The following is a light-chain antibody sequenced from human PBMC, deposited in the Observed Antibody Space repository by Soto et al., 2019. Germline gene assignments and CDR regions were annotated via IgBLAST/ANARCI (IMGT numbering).Light chain of an antibody. CDR2: EAS. CDR1: QGIRID. CDR3: LQNNSYPWT. V-gene: IGKV1-17*01. Sequence: DIQMTQSPSSLSASVGDRVTITCRASQGIRIDLNWHRHKPGKAPKRLIYEASSLQSGVPSRFSGSGSGTEFTLTISSLQPEDFATYYCLQNNSYPWTFGQGTTVEIK. J-gene: IGKJ1*01.